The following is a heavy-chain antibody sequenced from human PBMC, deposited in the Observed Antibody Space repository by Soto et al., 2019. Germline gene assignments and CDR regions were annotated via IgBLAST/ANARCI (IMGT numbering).Heavy chain of an antibody. CDR2: IYYSGST. V-gene: IGHV4-39*01. CDR1: GCSLSSSIYY. D-gene: IGHD3-16*01. J-gene: IGHJ3*02. CDR3: ASLRIMITFGGVHDAFDI. Sequence: PSETLSLTCPVSGCSLSSSIYYWGWLRQPPGKGLEWIGSIYYSGSTYYNPSLKSRVTISVDTSKNQFSLKLSSVTAADTAVYYCASLRIMITFGGVHDAFDIWGQGTMVTVSS.